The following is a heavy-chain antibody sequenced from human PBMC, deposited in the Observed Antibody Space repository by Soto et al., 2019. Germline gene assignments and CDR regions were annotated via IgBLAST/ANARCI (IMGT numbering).Heavy chain of an antibody. V-gene: IGHV3-21*06. CDR2: INGRGNYI. CDR1: GFSFNTYN. D-gene: IGHD1-26*01. Sequence: EVQLVESGGGLVKPGGSLRVSCAASGFSFNTYNMNWVRQAPEKGLEWVSSINGRGNYIYYADSVKGRFTISRDNAKNSLYLQMNSLSVEDTAVDVCVREDGIAGATSALDYWGQGTLVTVSS. J-gene: IGHJ4*02. CDR3: VREDGIAGATSALDY.